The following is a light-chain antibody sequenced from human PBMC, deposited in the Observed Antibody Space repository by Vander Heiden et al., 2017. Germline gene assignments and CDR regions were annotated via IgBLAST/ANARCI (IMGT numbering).Light chain of an antibody. Sequence: HSVLTQPPSASATPAQRVTISCSGSSSNIGSNAVSWYQQLPGMAPKFLIFSNNQRPSGVPDRFSGSKSGTSASLAISGLQSEDEADYYCAAWDDSLKAWVFGGGTKLTVL. J-gene: IGLJ3*02. CDR3: AAWDDSLKAWV. CDR1: SSNIGSNA. CDR2: SNN. V-gene: IGLV1-44*01.